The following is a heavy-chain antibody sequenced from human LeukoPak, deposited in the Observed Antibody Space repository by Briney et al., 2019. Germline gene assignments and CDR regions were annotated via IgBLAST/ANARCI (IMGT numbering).Heavy chain of an antibody. J-gene: IGHJ3*01. Sequence: QPGGSLRLSCAVSGFTFSGFWMSWSRQAPGKGLEWVASINSDGSEGYYADVVKGRFTISRDNAKNSLYLQINSLRAEDTAVYYCARSSHSSSSSVWGQGTMVTVSS. CDR3: ARSSHSSSSSV. D-gene: IGHD6-6*01. CDR1: GFTFSGFW. V-gene: IGHV3-7*03. CDR2: INSDGSEG.